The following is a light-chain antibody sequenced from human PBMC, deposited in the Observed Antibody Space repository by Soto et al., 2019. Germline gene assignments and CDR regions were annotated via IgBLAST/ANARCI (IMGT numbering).Light chain of an antibody. CDR1: QSVSSN. V-gene: IGKV3-15*01. J-gene: IGKJ4*01. Sequence: EIVMTQSPATLSVSPGERATLSGRASQSVSSNLAWYQQKPGQAPRLLIYSTSTRATGIPARFSGSGSGTEFSLTISSLQSEDFAVYYCQQYNKWPLTFGGGTKVEIK. CDR2: STS. CDR3: QQYNKWPLT.